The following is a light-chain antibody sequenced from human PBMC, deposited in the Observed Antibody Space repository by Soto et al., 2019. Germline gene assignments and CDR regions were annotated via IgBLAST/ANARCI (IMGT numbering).Light chain of an antibody. CDR1: QTISSW. CDR3: QHYNSYSEA. J-gene: IGKJ1*01. CDR2: KAS. Sequence: DIQMTQSPSTLSGSVGDRVTITCRASQTISSWLAWYQQKPGKAPKPLIYKASTLKSGVPSRFSGSGSGTEFTLTISSLQPDDFATYNCQHYNSYSEAFGQGTKVDIK. V-gene: IGKV1-5*03.